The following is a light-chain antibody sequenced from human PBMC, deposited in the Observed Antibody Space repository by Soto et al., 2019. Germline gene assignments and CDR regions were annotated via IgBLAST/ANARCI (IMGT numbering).Light chain of an antibody. CDR1: QSVSSY. CDR2: EAS. J-gene: IGKJ1*01. V-gene: IGKV3-11*01. Sequence: EIVLTQSPATLSLSPGERATLSCRASQSVSSYLAWYQQKPGQAPRLLMYEASTRATGITARFSGGGSGTDFTLTISSLEPEDFAVYYCQQRSDLPWTFGQGTKVEIK. CDR3: QQRSDLPWT.